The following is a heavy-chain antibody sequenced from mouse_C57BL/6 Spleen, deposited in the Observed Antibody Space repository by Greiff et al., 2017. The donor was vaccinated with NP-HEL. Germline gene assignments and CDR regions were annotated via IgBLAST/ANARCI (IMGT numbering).Heavy chain of an antibody. D-gene: IGHD3-2*02. CDR2: IHPNSGST. V-gene: IGHV1-64*01. J-gene: IGHJ2*02. CDR3: AREENLGSSGYDY. CDR1: GYTFTSYW. Sequence: QVQLQQPGAELVKPGASVKLSCKASGYTFTSYWMHWVKQRPGQGLEWIGMIHPNSGSTNYNEKFKSKATLTVDKSSSTAYMQLSSLTSEDSAVYYCAREENLGSSGYDYWGQGTSLTVSS.